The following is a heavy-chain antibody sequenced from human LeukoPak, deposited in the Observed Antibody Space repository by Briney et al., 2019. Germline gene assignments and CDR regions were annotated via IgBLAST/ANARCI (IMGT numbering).Heavy chain of an antibody. V-gene: IGHV1-2*02. CDR3: ASGAAGIAAAGEYYFDY. Sequence: ASVKVSCKASGYTFTGYYMHWVRQAPGQGLEWMGCINPNSGGTNYAQKFQGRVTMTRDTSISTAYMELSRLRSDDTAVYYCASGAAGIAAAGEYYFDYWGQGTLVTVSS. J-gene: IGHJ4*02. CDR1: GYTFTGYY. D-gene: IGHD6-13*01. CDR2: INPNSGGT.